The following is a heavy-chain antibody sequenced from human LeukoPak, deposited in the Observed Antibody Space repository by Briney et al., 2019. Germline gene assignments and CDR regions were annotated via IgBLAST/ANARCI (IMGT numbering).Heavy chain of an antibody. J-gene: IGHJ4*02. CDR1: GYTFTSYD. CDR2: MNPNSGGT. Sequence: ASVKVSCKASGYTFTSYDINWVRQATGQGLEWMGWMNPNSGGTNYAQKFQGRVTMTRDTSISTAYMELSRLRSDDTAVYYCARVDVDTAMVYPDYWGQGTLVTVSS. CDR3: ARVDVDTAMVYPDY. V-gene: IGHV1-2*02. D-gene: IGHD5-18*01.